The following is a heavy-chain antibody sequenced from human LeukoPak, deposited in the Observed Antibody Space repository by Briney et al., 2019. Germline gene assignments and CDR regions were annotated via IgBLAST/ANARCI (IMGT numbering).Heavy chain of an antibody. J-gene: IGHJ5*02. CDR3: ARGVPSSYYDFWSGHPKNWFDP. V-gene: IGHV4-34*01. CDR2: INHSGST. CDR1: GGSFSGYY. D-gene: IGHD3-3*01. Sequence: SETLSLTCAVYGGSFSGYYWSWIRQPPGKGLEWIGEINHSGSTNYNPSLKSRVTISVDTSKNQFSLKLCSVTAADTAVYYCARGVPSSYYDFWSGHPKNWFDPWGQGTLVTVSS.